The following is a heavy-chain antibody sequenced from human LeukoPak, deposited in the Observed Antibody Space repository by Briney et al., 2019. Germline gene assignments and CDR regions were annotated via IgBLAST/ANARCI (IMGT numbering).Heavy chain of an antibody. D-gene: IGHD3-22*01. J-gene: IGHJ4*02. CDR1: GFTFSSYG. CDR2: ISYDGSNK. V-gene: IGHV3-30*18. Sequence: PGGSLRLSCAASGFTFSSYGMHWVRQAPGKGLEWVAVISYDGSNKYYADSVKGRFTISRDNSKNTLYLQMNSLRAEDTAVYYCAKDQSSLAGWEYYYDSSGYSFDYWGQGTLVTVSS. CDR3: AKDQSSLAGWEYYYDSSGYSFDY.